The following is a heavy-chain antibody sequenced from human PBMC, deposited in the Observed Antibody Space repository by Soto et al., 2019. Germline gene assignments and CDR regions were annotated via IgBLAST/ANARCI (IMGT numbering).Heavy chain of an antibody. CDR2: IRNKPSSYTA. Sequence: EVQLVASGGGLVQPGGSLRLSCAASGFTFSDHYMDWVRQASGKGLEWVGRIRNKPSSYTAEYAASVKGRFTISRDDSENSIYLQMNSLKIEDTALYYCVRAGTGYQLDYWGQGTLVTVSS. D-gene: IGHD3-9*01. CDR1: GFTFSDHY. CDR3: VRAGTGYQLDY. J-gene: IGHJ4*02. V-gene: IGHV3-72*01.